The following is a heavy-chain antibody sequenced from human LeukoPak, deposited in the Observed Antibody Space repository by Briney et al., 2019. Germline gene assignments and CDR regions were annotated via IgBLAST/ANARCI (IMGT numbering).Heavy chain of an antibody. CDR3: AKNSRKYGDYGAYDY. Sequence: GRSLRLSCAASGFTFSSYGMHWVRQAPGKGLEWVAVIWYDGSNKYYADSVKGRFTISRDNSKNTLYLQMNSLRADDTAVYYCAKNSRKYGDYGAYDYWGQGTLVTVSS. CDR1: GFTFSSYG. J-gene: IGHJ4*02. V-gene: IGHV3-33*06. D-gene: IGHD4-17*01. CDR2: IWYDGSNK.